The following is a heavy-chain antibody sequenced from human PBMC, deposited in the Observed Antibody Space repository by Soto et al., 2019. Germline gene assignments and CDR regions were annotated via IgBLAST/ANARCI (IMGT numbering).Heavy chain of an antibody. V-gene: IGHV4-30-4*01. J-gene: IGHJ4*02. CDR2: ISYSGST. CDR3: ATMGTPATGLYYFDY. CDR1: GGSINSGNYY. D-gene: IGHD5-18*01. Sequence: PSETLSLTCTVSGGSINSGNYYWSWIRQPPGKGLEWIGFISYSGSTYYSLSLKSRVTISVDTSKNQFSLNLSFVTAADTAVYYCATMGTPATGLYYFDYWGQGTRVT.